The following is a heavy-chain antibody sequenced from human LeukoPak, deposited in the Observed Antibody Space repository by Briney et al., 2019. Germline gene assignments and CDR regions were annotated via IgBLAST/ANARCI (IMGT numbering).Heavy chain of an antibody. D-gene: IGHD3-3*01. CDR1: GGSFSGYY. CDR2: INHSGST. CDR3: ARVERITIFGVVIPNPNWFDP. Sequence: MPSETLSLTCAVYGGSFSGYYWSWIRQPPGKGLEWIGEINHSGSTNYNPSLKSRVTISVDTSRNQFSLKLSSVTAADTAVYYCARVERITIFGVVIPNPNWFDPWGQGTLVTVSS. J-gene: IGHJ5*02. V-gene: IGHV4-34*01.